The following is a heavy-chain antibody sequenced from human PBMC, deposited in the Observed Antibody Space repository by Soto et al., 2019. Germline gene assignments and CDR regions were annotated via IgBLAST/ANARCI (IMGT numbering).Heavy chain of an antibody. J-gene: IGHJ5*02. CDR1: GGSISGEGYY. D-gene: IGHD6-13*01. V-gene: IGHV4-31*03. Sequence: QVQLQESGPGLVEPSQTLSLTCTVSGGSISGEGYYWSWIRQYSGRGLEWIGYIHYSESTYYNPSLKSRVTISVDTSKTQFFLKLSSVTAADTAVYYCARAWTATAGWANWFDRWGQGTLVTVSS. CDR3: ARAWTATAGWANWFDR. CDR2: IHYSEST.